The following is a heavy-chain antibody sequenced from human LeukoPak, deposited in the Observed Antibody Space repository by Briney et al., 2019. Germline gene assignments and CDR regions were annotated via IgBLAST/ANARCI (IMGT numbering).Heavy chain of an antibody. CDR3: KRANSITGYSYGYGYYYYMDV. CDR1: GGSTSSYY. J-gene: IGHJ6*03. V-gene: IGHV4-59*01. CDR2: IYYSGST. Sequence: SETLSLTCTVSGGSTSSYYWSWIRQPPGKGLEWIGYIYYSGSTNYDPSLKSRVTISVDTSKNQFSLKLSSVTAADTAVYYCKRANSITGYSYGYGYYYYMDVWGKGTTVTVSS. D-gene: IGHD5-18*01.